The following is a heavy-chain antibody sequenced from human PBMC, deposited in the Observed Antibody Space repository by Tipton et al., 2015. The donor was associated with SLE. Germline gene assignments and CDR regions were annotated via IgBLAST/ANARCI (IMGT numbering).Heavy chain of an antibody. CDR1: GGSIRSSNW. CDR2: IHHSGST. J-gene: IGHJ5*02. V-gene: IGHV4-4*02. Sequence: TLSLTCAVSGGSIRSSNWWSWVRQPPGKGLEWIGEIHHSGSTNSNPSLKSRVTISVDKSKNQFSLKLSSVTAADTAVYYCARDSSGMGYYWLDPWGQGTLVTVSS. CDR3: ARDSSGMGYYWLDP. D-gene: IGHD3-10*01.